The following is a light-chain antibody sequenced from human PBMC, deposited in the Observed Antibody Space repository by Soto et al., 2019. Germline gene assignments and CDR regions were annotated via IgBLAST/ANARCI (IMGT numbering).Light chain of an antibody. CDR3: SSYAGSNDLV. CDR1: SSDVGRYDY. CDR2: DVT. J-gene: IGLJ3*02. V-gene: IGLV2-11*01. Sequence: QSALTQPRSVSGSPGQSVTIACTGTSSDVGRYDYVSWYQQHPGEAPKLVVYDVTKRPSGVPDRFSGSKSGNTASLTISGLQAEDEADYFCSSYAGSNDLVFGGGTQLTVL.